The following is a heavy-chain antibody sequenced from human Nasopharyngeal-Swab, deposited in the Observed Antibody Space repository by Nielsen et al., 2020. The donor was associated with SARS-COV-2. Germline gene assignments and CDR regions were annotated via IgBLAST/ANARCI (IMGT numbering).Heavy chain of an antibody. CDR1: GFTFSSYA. CDR2: ISSSGSTI. J-gene: IGHJ3*02. D-gene: IGHD3-10*01. CDR3: ACLFFGAFDI. Sequence: GESLKISCAASGFTFSSYAMSWVRQAPGKGLEWVSYISSSGSTIYYADSVKGRFTISRDNAKNSLYLQMNSLRAEDTAVYYCACLFFGAFDIWGQGTMVTVSS. V-gene: IGHV3-48*03.